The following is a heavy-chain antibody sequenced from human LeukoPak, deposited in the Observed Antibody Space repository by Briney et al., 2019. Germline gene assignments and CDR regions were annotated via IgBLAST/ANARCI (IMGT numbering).Heavy chain of an antibody. Sequence: QPGGSLRLSCAASGFTFSSYAMSWVRQAPGKGLEWVSAISGSGGSTYYADSVEGRFTISRDNSKNTLYLQMNSLRAEDTAVYYCARAPCSSTSCYIDYWGQGTLVTVSS. CDR2: ISGSGGST. CDR3: ARAPCSSTSCYIDY. CDR1: GFTFSSYA. V-gene: IGHV3-23*01. D-gene: IGHD2-2*01. J-gene: IGHJ4*02.